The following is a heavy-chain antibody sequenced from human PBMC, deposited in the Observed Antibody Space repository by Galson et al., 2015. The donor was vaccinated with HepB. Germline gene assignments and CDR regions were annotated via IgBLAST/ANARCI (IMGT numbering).Heavy chain of an antibody. CDR3: ARDRAGTHFDY. CDR1: GFIFRTYG. D-gene: IGHD1-7*01. V-gene: IGHV3-33*01. J-gene: IGHJ4*02. Sequence: SLRLSCAASGFIFRTYGMHWVRQAPGKGLEWVAIIWYDGNNKYYADSVKGRFTISRDNSKNTLYLQMNSLRAEDTAVYYCARDRAGTHFDYWGQGTLVTVSS. CDR2: IWYDGNNK.